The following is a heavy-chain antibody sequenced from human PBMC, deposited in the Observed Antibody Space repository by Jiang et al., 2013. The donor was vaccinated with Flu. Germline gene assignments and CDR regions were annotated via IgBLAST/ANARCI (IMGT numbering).Heavy chain of an antibody. Sequence: LLKPSETLSLTCAVYGGSFSGYYWSWIRQPPGKGLEWIGEINHSGSTNYNPSLKSRVTISVDTSKNQFSLKLSSVTAADTAVYYCARGPREEAALGRWFDPWGQGTLVTVSS. CDR3: ARGPREEAALGRWFDP. CDR2: INHSGST. CDR1: GGSFSGYY. D-gene: IGHD2-15*01. J-gene: IGHJ5*02. V-gene: IGHV4-34*01.